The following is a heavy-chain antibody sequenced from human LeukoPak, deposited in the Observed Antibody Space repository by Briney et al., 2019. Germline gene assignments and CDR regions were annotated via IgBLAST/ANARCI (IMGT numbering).Heavy chain of an antibody. D-gene: IGHD6-19*01. CDR3: ARDMEVAGTSIDY. CDR2: IWYDGSNK. Sequence: PGGSLRLSCAASGFTFSSYGMHWVRQAPGKGLERAAVIWYDGSNKYYADSVKGRFTISRDNSKNTLYPQMNSLRAEDTAVYYCARDMEVAGTSIDYWGQGTLVTVSS. V-gene: IGHV3-33*01. CDR1: GFTFSSYG. J-gene: IGHJ4*02.